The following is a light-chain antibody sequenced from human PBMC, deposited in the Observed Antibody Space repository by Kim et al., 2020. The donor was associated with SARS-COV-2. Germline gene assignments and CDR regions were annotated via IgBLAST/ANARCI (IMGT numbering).Light chain of an antibody. CDR1: QDIANS. V-gene: IGKV1-27*01. J-gene: IGKJ1*01. CDR3: QKYNSAPWT. Sequence: AAGGDRVTITGRASQDIANSFAWYQQKPGTVPKVLIYGASTLQSGVPSRFSGSGSGTEFTLTIGSLQTEDVATYYCQKYNSAPWTFGPGTKVDIK. CDR2: GAS.